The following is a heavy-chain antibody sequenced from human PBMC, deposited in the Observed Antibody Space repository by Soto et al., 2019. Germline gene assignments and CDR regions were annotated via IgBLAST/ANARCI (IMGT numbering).Heavy chain of an antibody. CDR1: GGSVSSGSYY. V-gene: IGHV4-61*01. D-gene: IGHD5-18*01. J-gene: IGHJ4*02. Sequence: SETLSLTCTVSGGSVSSGSYYWSWIRQPPGKGLEWIGYIYYSGSAKYNPSLKGRVTLSVDTSKNQFSLKLSSVSAADTAVYYCATSTGYSYGDFDYWGQGTLVTVSS. CDR3: ATSTGYSYGDFDY. CDR2: IYYSGSA.